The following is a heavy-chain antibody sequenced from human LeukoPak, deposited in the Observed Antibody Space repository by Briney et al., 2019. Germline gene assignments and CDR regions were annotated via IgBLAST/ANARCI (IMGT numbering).Heavy chain of an antibody. D-gene: IGHD6-13*01. Sequence: ASVKVSCKASGYTFAGYYMHWVRQAPGQGLEWMGWINPTSGGTNYAQKFQGRVTMTTDTSISTAYMEVSRLRSDDTAVYYCARVRIGQQLDKYYYYAMDVWGQGTTVTVSS. V-gene: IGHV1-2*02. CDR3: ARVRIGQQLDKYYYYAMDV. J-gene: IGHJ6*02. CDR1: GYTFAGYY. CDR2: INPTSGGT.